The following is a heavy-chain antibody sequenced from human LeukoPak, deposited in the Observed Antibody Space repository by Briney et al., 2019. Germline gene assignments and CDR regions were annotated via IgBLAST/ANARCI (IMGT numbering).Heavy chain of an antibody. Sequence: PGGSLRLSCAASGFTFSSYAMHWVRQAPGKGLEYVSAISSNGGSTYYANSVKGRFTISRDNSKNTLYLQTGSLRAEDMAVYYCARGIAAAGAGDYWGQGTLVTVPS. J-gene: IGHJ4*02. V-gene: IGHV3-64*01. CDR1: GFTFSSYA. CDR2: ISSNGGST. D-gene: IGHD6-13*01. CDR3: ARGIAAAGAGDY.